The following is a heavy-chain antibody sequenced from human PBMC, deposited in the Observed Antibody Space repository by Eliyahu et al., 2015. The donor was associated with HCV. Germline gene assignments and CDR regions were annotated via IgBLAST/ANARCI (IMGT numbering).Heavy chain of an antibody. CDR2: IYWTDDK. Sequence: QITLKESGPTLVKPTQTLTLTCPFSGFSLSTXAXGVGWIRQPPGKALEWLALIYWTDDKDYSPSLKSRLTITKDTSKNQVVLTMTNVDPVDTATYYCAHKGWGSDFDYWGQGTLVTVSS. J-gene: IGHJ4*02. CDR3: AHKGWGSDFDY. D-gene: IGHD7-27*01. CDR1: GFSLSTXAXG. V-gene: IGHV2-5*01.